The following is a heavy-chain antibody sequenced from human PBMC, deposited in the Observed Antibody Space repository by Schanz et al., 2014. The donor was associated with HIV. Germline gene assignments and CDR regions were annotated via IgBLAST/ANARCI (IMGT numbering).Heavy chain of an antibody. J-gene: IGHJ4*02. D-gene: IGHD2-15*01. V-gene: IGHV1-69*17. Sequence: QVQLMQSAAEVKRPGSSVKVSCKASGGTFRGYAISWVRLAPGQGLEWMGGIIPAVDITRYAQKFQGRLTITADKSTATAFMDLSSLRSEDTAVYFCARSASVISSGWCSGNACYSGAFHSWGQGSLVIVSS. CDR2: IIPAVDIT. CDR3: ARSASVISSGWCSGNACYSGAFHS. CDR1: GGTFRGYA.